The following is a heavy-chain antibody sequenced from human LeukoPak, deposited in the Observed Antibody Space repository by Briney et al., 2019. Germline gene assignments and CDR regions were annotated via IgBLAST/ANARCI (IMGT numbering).Heavy chain of an antibody. CDR2: MYTSGST. CDR3: VSIQLRTSWFDP. Sequence: SETLSLTCTVSGGSISSGSYYWSWIRQPAGQGLEYIGRMYTSGSTNYNPSLKSRVTISVDTSKNQFSLQLKSVTAADTAVYYCVSIQLRTSWFDPWGQGTLVTVSS. CDR1: GGSISSGSYY. V-gene: IGHV4-61*02. J-gene: IGHJ5*02. D-gene: IGHD1-1*01.